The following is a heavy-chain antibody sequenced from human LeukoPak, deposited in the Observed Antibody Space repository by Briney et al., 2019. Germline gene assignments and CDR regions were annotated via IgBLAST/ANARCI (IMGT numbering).Heavy chain of an antibody. CDR2: IYYSGST. Sequence: PSQTLSLTCTVSGGSISSGDYYWSWIRQPPGKGLEWIGYIYYSGSTYYNPSLKSRVTISVDTSKNQFSLKLSSVTAADTAVYYCARLVWFGEPYWFDPWGQGTLVTVSS. D-gene: IGHD3-10*01. V-gene: IGHV4-30-4*01. CDR3: ARLVWFGEPYWFDP. CDR1: GGSISSGDYY. J-gene: IGHJ5*02.